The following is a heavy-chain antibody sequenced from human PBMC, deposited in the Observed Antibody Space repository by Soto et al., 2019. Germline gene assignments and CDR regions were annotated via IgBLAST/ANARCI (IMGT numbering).Heavy chain of an antibody. Sequence: ASVKVSCKASGYTFTSYAMHWVRQAPGQRLEWMGWINAGNGNTKYSQKFQGRVTITRDASASTAYMELSSLRSEDTAVYYCARAYSSGWYYYWGQGTLVTVSS. D-gene: IGHD6-19*01. V-gene: IGHV1-3*01. CDR1: GYTFTSYA. CDR2: INAGNGNT. J-gene: IGHJ4*02. CDR3: ARAYSSGWYYY.